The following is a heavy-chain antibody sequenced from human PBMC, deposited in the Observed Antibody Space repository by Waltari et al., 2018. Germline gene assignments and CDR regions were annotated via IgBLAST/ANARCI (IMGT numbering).Heavy chain of an antibody. CDR2: INEDGSRI. D-gene: IGHD3-10*02. CDR1: GFTLGDFW. Sequence: EVQLVQSGGDLVQPGGSLRLSCAASGFTLGDFWMHCVRQAPGKGRVWVARINEDGSRIDYAESVKGRFTISRDYAQNTMYLQMNSLRAEDTADYYCVRDMFGPLDYWGQGTLVTVSS. CDR3: VRDMFGPLDY. V-gene: IGHV3-74*01. J-gene: IGHJ4*02.